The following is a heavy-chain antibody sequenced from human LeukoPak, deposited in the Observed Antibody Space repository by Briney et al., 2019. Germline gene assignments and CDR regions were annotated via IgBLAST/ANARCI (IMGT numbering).Heavy chain of an antibody. CDR2: VHKSGRT. V-gene: IGHV4-4*02. Sequence: PSDTLSLTCALSTVSGSSGNLRGWVRQPPGAGLEWIGEVHKSGRTNYTPSLKTRVTISIDASKNQLSLELTSVTAADTAVYYCARELRGGPTPGAYWGQGTRVTVSS. CDR3: ARELRGGPTPGAY. J-gene: IGHJ4*02. D-gene: IGHD3-10*01. CDR1: TVSGSSGNL.